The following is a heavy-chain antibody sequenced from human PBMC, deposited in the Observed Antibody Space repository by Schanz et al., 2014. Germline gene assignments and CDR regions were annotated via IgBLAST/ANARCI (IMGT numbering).Heavy chain of an antibody. V-gene: IGHV3-30*02. CDR1: GFSFSGYG. CDR3: ARTNIAARRPRGDYYYYGMDV. Sequence: QVQLVESGGGVAQPGGSLRLSCAASGFSFSGYGMHWVRQAPGKGLEWVAYIRFDASAKYYGDSVKGRFTISRDKSKNTLYLQMNSLRAEDTAVYYCARTNIAARRPRGDYYYYGMDVWGQGTTVTVSS. D-gene: IGHD6-6*01. CDR2: IRFDASAK. J-gene: IGHJ6*02.